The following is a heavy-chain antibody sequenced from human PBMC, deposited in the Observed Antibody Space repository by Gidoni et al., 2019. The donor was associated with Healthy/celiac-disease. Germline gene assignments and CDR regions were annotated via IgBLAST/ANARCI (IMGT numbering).Heavy chain of an antibody. CDR2: IFSNDEK. CDR1: GFPPSNARMG. Sequence: QVTLKESGPVLVKPTETLTLTCTVRGFPPSNARMGVSWIRQPPGKALEWLAHIFSNDEKPYSTALKSRLTISKDTSKSQVVLTMTNMDPVDTATYSCARILAIAAVYYFDYWGQGTLVTVSS. J-gene: IGHJ4*02. CDR3: ARILAIAAVYYFDY. V-gene: IGHV2-26*01. D-gene: IGHD6-13*01.